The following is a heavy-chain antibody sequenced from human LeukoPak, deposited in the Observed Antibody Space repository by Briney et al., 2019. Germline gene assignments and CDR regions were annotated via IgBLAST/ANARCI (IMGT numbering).Heavy chain of an antibody. CDR1: GGSFRDYH. V-gene: IGHV4-34*01. J-gene: IGHJ4*02. CDR3: ARDNDQLGLDPFDY. Sequence: PSETLSLTCAVYGGSFRDYHWSWIRQPPGKGLEWIGEINQSGSTKYNPSLKSRVTISVDKSKNQFSLKLSSVTAADTAMYYCARDNDQLGLDPFDYWGQGTLVTVSS. CDR2: INQSGST. D-gene: IGHD1-1*01.